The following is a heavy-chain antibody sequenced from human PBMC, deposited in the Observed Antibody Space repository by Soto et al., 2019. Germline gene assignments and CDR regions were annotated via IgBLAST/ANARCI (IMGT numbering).Heavy chain of an antibody. V-gene: IGHV3-23*01. D-gene: IGHD3-16*01. CDR3: AKAKGAAGDY. CDR2: ISGSGGST. Sequence: EVQLLESGGGLVQPGGSLRLSCAASGFTFSSYAMSWVRQAPGKGLEWVSAISGSGGSTYYADSVKGRFTISRENSKNTLYLQMNSLRAEDTALCYCAKAKGAAGDYWGQGTLVTVSS. J-gene: IGHJ4*02. CDR1: GFTFSSYA.